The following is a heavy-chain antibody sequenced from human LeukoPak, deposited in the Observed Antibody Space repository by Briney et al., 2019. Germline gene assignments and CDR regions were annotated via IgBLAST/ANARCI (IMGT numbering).Heavy chain of an antibody. CDR3: ARYPMDGNFDY. D-gene: IGHD1-26*01. CDR1: GFTFSDYY. Sequence: PGGSLRLPCAASGFTFSDYYMSWIRQAPGKGLEWVSYISSSGSTIYYADSVKGGFTISRDNAKNSLYLQMNSLRAEDTAVYYCARYPMDGNFDYWGQGTLVTVSS. CDR2: ISSSGSTI. J-gene: IGHJ4*02. V-gene: IGHV3-11*01.